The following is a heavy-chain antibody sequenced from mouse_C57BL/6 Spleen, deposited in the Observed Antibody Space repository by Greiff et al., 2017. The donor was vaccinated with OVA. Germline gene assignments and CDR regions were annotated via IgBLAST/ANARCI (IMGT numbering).Heavy chain of an antibody. V-gene: IGHV1-9*01. Sequence: QVQLQQSGAELMKPGASVKLSCKASGYTFTGYWIEWVKQRPGHGLEWIGEFFPGSGSTNYNEKFKGKATFTAATSSNTAYMQLSSLTTEDSAIYYRAGSSAGYGFDYWGQGTLVTVSA. CDR2: FFPGSGST. D-gene: IGHD3-2*02. J-gene: IGHJ3*01. CDR1: GYTFTGYW. CDR3: AGSSAGYGFDY.